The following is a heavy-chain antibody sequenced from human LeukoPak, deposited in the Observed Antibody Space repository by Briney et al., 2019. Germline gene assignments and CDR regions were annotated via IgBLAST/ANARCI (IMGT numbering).Heavy chain of an antibody. J-gene: IGHJ3*02. Sequence: GGSLRLSCAASGFTFSSYSMNWVRQAPGKGLEWVSSISSSSSYIYYADSVKGRFTISRDNAKNSLYLQMNSLRAEDTAVYYRARDLEQWLVRNDAFDIWGQGTMVTVSS. V-gene: IGHV3-21*01. D-gene: IGHD6-19*01. CDR3: ARDLEQWLVRNDAFDI. CDR2: ISSSSSYI. CDR1: GFTFSSYS.